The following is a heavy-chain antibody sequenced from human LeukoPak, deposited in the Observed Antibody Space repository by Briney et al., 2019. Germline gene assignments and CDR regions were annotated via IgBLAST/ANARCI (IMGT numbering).Heavy chain of an antibody. Sequence: PGGSLRLSCAASGFTFSSYEMNWVRQAPGKGLEWVSYISSSGSTIYYADSVKGRFTISRDNAKNSLYLQMNSLRAEGTAVYYCARTLFLDYGDGFDYWGQGTLVTVSS. CDR3: ARTLFLDYGDGFDY. J-gene: IGHJ4*02. D-gene: IGHD4-17*01. CDR2: ISSSGSTI. CDR1: GFTFSSYE. V-gene: IGHV3-48*03.